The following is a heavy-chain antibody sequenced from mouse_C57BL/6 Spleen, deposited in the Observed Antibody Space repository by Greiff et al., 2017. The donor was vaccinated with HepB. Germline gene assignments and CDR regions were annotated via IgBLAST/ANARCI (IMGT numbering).Heavy chain of an antibody. Sequence: EVKLVESGGGLVKPGGSLKLSCAASGFTFSSYAMSWVRQTPEKRLEWVATISDGGSYTYYPDNVKGRFTISRDNAKNNLYLQMSHLKSEDTAMYYCARDEDDYGWYFDVWGTGTTVTVSS. V-gene: IGHV5-4*01. CDR3: ARDEDDYGWYFDV. CDR2: ISDGGSYT. CDR1: GFTFSSYA. D-gene: IGHD2-4*01. J-gene: IGHJ1*03.